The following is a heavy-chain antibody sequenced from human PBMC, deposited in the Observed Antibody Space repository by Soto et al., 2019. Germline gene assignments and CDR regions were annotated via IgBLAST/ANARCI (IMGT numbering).Heavy chain of an antibody. J-gene: IGHJ4*02. CDR3: AKRPLSIITFDD. D-gene: IGHD3-16*01. V-gene: IGHV3-23*01. Sequence: EVQLLESGGGLVQPGGSLRLSCAAAGFTFSSYAMSWVRRAPGKGLEWVSTISGSGANTFYADAVKGRFTISRDNSKNTLYLQMSSLRADDTAVYYCAKRPLSIITFDDWGQGTLVTVSS. CDR2: ISGSGANT. CDR1: GFTFSSYA.